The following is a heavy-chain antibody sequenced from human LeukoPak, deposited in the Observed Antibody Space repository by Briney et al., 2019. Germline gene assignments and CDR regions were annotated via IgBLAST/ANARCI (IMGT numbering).Heavy chain of an antibody. J-gene: IGHJ4*02. CDR3: AKDITYYYGSGSYYV. CDR2: ISWNSGSI. D-gene: IGHD3-10*01. Sequence: GRSLRLSCAASGFTFDDYAMHWVRQAPGKGLEWVSGISWNSGSIGYADSVKGRFTISRDNAKNSLYLQMNSLRAGDTALYYCAKDITYYYGSGSYYVWGQGTLVTVSS. CDR1: GFTFDDYA. V-gene: IGHV3-9*01.